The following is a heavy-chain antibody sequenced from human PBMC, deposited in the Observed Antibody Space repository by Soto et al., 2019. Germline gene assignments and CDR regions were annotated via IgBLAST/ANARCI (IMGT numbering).Heavy chain of an antibody. J-gene: IGHJ4*02. CDR3: ARGGQDFWSGPFDY. V-gene: IGHV4-4*07. Sequence: LSLTCTVSGGSISNYFCNWIRQPAVKGLEWIGHIDNSGSTNYNPSLKSRITMSADTSRNQFSLKLNSVTAADTAVYYCARGGQDFWSGPFDYWGQGALVTVSS. CDR1: GGSISNYF. D-gene: IGHD3-3*01. CDR2: IDNSGST.